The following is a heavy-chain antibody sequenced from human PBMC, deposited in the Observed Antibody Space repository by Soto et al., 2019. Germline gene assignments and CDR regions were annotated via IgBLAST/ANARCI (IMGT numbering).Heavy chain of an antibody. J-gene: IGHJ4*02. CDR1: GGAISSYW. CDR2: IYYLGST. Sequence: QVQLQESGPGLVKPSETLSLTCTVSGGAISSYWCRWIRQRAGKGLEWIGGIYYLGSTNYNPSLKSRVTMSVDTSKNQISLILTSVTAEDTAVYYCASYVQRASRDYWGQGPLVTVSS. D-gene: IGHD1-1*01. CDR3: ASYVQRASRDY. V-gene: IGHV4-59*01.